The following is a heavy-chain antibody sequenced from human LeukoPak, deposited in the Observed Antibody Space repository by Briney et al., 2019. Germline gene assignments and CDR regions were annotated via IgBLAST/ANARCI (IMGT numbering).Heavy chain of an antibody. V-gene: IGHV1-46*01. CDR3: AREGPYAAKHFDS. CDR1: GYTFTGHY. J-gene: IGHJ4*02. D-gene: IGHD6-25*01. Sequence: PGASVKVSCKASGYTFTGHYMHWVRQAPGQGLEWMGVINPSSGATKYVQNFQGRVTMTGDTSTSTVYMELSSLRSEGTAVYYCAREGPYAAKHFDSWGQGTLVTVSS. CDR2: INPSSGAT.